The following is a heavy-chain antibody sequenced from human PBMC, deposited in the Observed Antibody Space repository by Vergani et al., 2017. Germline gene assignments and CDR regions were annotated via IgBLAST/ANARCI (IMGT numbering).Heavy chain of an antibody. D-gene: IGHD3-10*01. Sequence: VQLVESGGGLVKPGGSLRLSCAASGFTFSSYSMNWVRQAPGKGLEWVAVIWYDGSNKYYADSVKGRFTISRDNSKNTLYLQMNSLRAEDTAVYYCARDTGDYYYGMDVWGQGTTVTVSS. V-gene: IGHV3-33*08. CDR1: GFTFSSYS. CDR2: IWYDGSNK. J-gene: IGHJ6*02. CDR3: ARDTGDYYYGMDV.